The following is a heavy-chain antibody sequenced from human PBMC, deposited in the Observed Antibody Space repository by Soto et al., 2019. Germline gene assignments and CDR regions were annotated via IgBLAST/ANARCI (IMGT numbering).Heavy chain of an antibody. CDR2: IYYSGST. CDR1: GGSISSSSYY. D-gene: IGHD5-12*01. J-gene: IGHJ4*02. V-gene: IGHV4-39*01. CDR3: ARVYSGYDSVYFDY. Sequence: PSETLSLTCTVSGGSISSSSYYWGWIRQPPGKGLEWIGSIYYSGSTYYNPSLKSRVTISVDTSKNQFSLKLSSVTAADTAVYYCARVYSGYDSVYFDYWGQGTLVTAPQ.